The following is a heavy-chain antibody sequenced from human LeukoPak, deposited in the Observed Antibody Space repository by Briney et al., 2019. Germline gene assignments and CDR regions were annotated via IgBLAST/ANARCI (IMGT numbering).Heavy chain of an antibody. V-gene: IGHV3-21*01. CDR1: GFTFSSYS. CDR2: IGSSSSYI. J-gene: IGHJ2*01. D-gene: IGHD6-19*01. CDR3: ARLYSSGWYFDL. Sequence: PGGSLRLSCAASGFTFSSYSMNWVRQAPGKGLEWVSSIGSSSSYIYYADSVKGRFTISRDNAKNSLYLQMNSLRAEDTAVYYCARLYSSGWYFDLWGRGTLVTVSS.